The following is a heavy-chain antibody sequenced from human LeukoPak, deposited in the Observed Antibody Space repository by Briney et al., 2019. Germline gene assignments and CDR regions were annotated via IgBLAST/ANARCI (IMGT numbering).Heavy chain of an antibody. J-gene: IGHJ4*02. CDR1: GXTFDDYG. Sequence: GGSLRLSCAASGXTFDDYGMSWVRQVAGQGLEWVSGIDWNGASTGYADSVKGRFTISRDNAKKSLYLQMNSLRAEDTALYYCARGSTMVSDYWGQGTLVTVSS. D-gene: IGHD3-10*01. CDR2: IDWNGAST. V-gene: IGHV3-20*04. CDR3: ARGSTMVSDY.